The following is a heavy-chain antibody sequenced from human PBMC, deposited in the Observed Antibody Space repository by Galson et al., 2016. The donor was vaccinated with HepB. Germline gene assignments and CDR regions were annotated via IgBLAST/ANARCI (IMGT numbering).Heavy chain of an antibody. V-gene: IGHV2-5*01. D-gene: IGHD3-22*01. Sequence: PALVKPTQTLTVTCTFSGFSLTTSGVGVGWIRQPPGKALAWPALIYWNDDTRYSPSLKSRLTIAKDTSRNQVVITMTNMDPLDTATYYCVHRGEYVYDTNGYPYCLDYWGQGTLVTVSS. CDR2: IYWNDDT. CDR3: VHRGEYVYDTNGYPYCLDY. J-gene: IGHJ4*02. CDR1: GFSLTTSGVG.